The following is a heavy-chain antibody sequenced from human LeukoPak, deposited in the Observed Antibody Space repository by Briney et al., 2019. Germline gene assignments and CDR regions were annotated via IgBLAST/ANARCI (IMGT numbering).Heavy chain of an antibody. CDR3: AKTRIGFWSGSFDY. CDR2: ISGSGGST. V-gene: IGHV3-23*01. D-gene: IGHD3-3*01. CDR1: GLTFSSHW. Sequence: GGSLRLSCAASGLTFSSHWMHWVRQAPGKGLEWVSAISGSGGSTYYADSVKGRFTISRDNSKNTLYLQMNSLRAEDTAVYYCAKTRIGFWSGSFDYWGQGTLVTVSS. J-gene: IGHJ4*02.